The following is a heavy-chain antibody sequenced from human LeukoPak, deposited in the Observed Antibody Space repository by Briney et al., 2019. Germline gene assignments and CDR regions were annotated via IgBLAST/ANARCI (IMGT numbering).Heavy chain of an antibody. D-gene: IGHD4-17*01. CDR2: ISTSSSYI. V-gene: IGHV3-21*01. Sequence: GGSLRLSCAASGFTFSKYIMNWVRQAPGKGLEWVSSISTSSSYIYYADSVKGRFTIPRNNAKNSLYLQMNSLRAEDTAIYYCARTDDYGDSGGSGVYSAFDYWGQGTLVTVSS. CDR3: ARTDDYGDSGGSGVYSAFDY. J-gene: IGHJ4*02. CDR1: GFTFSKYI.